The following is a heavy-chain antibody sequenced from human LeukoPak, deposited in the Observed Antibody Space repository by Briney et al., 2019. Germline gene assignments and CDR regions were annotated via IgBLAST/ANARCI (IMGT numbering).Heavy chain of an antibody. V-gene: IGHV3-21*01. CDR3: ARDRDYGTFDY. D-gene: IGHD4-17*01. Sequence: GGSLRLSCAASGFTFSSYSMSWVRQAPGKGLEWVSSISSSSSYIYYADSVKGRFTISRDNAKNSLYLEMKSLRAEDTAAYFCARDRDYGTFDYWGQGTLVTVSS. CDR2: ISSSSSYI. CDR1: GFTFSSYS. J-gene: IGHJ4*02.